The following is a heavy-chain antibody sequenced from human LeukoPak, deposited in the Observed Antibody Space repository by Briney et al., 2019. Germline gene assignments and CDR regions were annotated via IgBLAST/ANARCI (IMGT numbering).Heavy chain of an antibody. CDR3: ARTLYGSGSYYYYYYYMDV. CDR2: IYSGGST. Sequence: GGSLRLSCAASGFTVSSNYMSWVRQAPGKGLEWVSVIYSGGSTYYADSVKGRFTISRDNSKNTLYLQMNSLRAEDTAVYYCARTLYGSGSYYYYYYYMDVWGKGTTVTISS. D-gene: IGHD3-10*01. V-gene: IGHV3-53*01. CDR1: GFTVSSNY. J-gene: IGHJ6*03.